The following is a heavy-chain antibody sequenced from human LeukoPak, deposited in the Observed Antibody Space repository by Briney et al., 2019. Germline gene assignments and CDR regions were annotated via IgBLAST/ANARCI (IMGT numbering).Heavy chain of an antibody. V-gene: IGHV4-59*01. Sequence: SGTLSLTCTVSGGSISSYYWSWIRQPPGKGLELIGYIYYSGSTNYNPSLKSRVTISVDTSKNQFSLKLSSVTAADTAVYYCARGSDTAMVTLDYWGQGTLVTVSS. D-gene: IGHD5-18*01. CDR3: ARGSDTAMVTLDY. J-gene: IGHJ4*02. CDR1: GGSISSYY. CDR2: IYYSGST.